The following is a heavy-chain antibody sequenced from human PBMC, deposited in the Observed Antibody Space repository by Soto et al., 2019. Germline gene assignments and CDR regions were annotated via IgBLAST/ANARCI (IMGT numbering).Heavy chain of an antibody. CDR1: GFSISSNY. CDR3: ARKPPSAIRGCAFGMDV. Sequence: ELQLVETGGGLIQTGGSLRLSCAASGFSISSNYIAWVRQPPGKGLEWVSTTFSGGNTEYAASVKGRCSISRDNYKNTLYLQMDNLRVEDTAVYYCARKPPSAIRGCAFGMDVWGQGTTVSVSS. J-gene: IGHJ6*02. D-gene: IGHD2-21*01. V-gene: IGHV3-53*02. CDR2: TFSGGNT.